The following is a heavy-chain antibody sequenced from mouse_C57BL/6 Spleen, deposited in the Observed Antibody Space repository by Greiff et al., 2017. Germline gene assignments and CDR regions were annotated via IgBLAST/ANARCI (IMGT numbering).Heavy chain of an antibody. Sequence: EVQLVESGGGLVKPGGSLKLSCAASGFTFSSYAMPWVRQTPEKRLEWVATISDGGSYTYYPDNVKGRFTISRDNAKNNLYLQMSHLKSEDTAMYYCAREGLLQGYYAMDYWGQGTSVTVSS. D-gene: IGHD2-3*01. J-gene: IGHJ4*01. V-gene: IGHV5-4*01. CDR1: GFTFSSYA. CDR2: ISDGGSYT. CDR3: AREGLLQGYYAMDY.